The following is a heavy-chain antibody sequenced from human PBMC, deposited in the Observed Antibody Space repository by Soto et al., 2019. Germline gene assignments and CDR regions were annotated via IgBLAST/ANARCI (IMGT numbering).Heavy chain of an antibody. CDR2: ISYDGSNK. Sequence: LRLSCAASGFTFSSYGMHWVRQAPGKGLEWVAVISYDGSNKYYADSVKGRFTISRDNSKNTLYLQMNSLRAEDTAVYYCAKDEGELRYFDWLSHYYYYGMDVWGQGTTVTVSS. CDR1: GFTFSSYG. D-gene: IGHD3-9*01. J-gene: IGHJ6*02. CDR3: AKDEGELRYFDWLSHYYYYGMDV. V-gene: IGHV3-30*18.